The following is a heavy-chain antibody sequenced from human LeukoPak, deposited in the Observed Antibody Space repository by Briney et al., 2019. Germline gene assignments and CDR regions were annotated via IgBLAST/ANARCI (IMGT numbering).Heavy chain of an antibody. D-gene: IGHD3-22*01. Sequence: GASVKVSCXASGGTFSSYAISWVRQAPGQGLEWMGGIIPIFGTANYAQKFQGRVTITADESTSTAYMELSSLRSEDTAVYYCARSVYDSSGYYPFDYWGQGTLVTVSS. J-gene: IGHJ4*02. CDR3: ARSVYDSSGYYPFDY. CDR2: IIPIFGTA. CDR1: GGTFSSYA. V-gene: IGHV1-69*13.